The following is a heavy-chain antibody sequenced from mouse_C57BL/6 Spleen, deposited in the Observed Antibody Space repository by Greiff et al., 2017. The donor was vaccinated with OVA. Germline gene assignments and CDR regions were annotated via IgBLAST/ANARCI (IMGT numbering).Heavy chain of an antibody. D-gene: IGHD1-1*01. CDR1: GYAFSSSW. CDR3: ARYVWTTVEGIDY. CDR2: IYPGDGDT. V-gene: IGHV1-82*01. J-gene: IGHJ2*01. Sequence: QVQLKESGPELVKPGASVKISCKASGYAFSSSWMNWVKQRPGKGLEWIGRIYPGDGDTNYNGKFKGKATLTADKSSSTAYMQLSSLTSEDSAVYFCARYVWTTVEGIDYWGQGTTLTVSS.